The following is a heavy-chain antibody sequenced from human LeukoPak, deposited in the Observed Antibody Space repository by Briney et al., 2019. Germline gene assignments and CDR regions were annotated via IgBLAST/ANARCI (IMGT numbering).Heavy chain of an antibody. J-gene: IGHJ3*02. Sequence: SETLSLTCTVSGGSISSYYWSWIRQPAGKGLEWIGRIYTSGSTNYNPSLKSRVTMSVDTSKNQFSLKLSSVTAADTAVYYCARDGRIAARVRYAFDIWGQGTMVTVSS. CDR3: ARDGRIAARVRYAFDI. V-gene: IGHV4-4*07. CDR2: IYTSGST. CDR1: GGSISSYY. D-gene: IGHD6-6*01.